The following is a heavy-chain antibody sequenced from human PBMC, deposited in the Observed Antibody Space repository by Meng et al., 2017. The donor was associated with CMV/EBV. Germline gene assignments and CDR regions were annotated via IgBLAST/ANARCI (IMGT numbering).Heavy chain of an antibody. V-gene: IGHV4-61*01. CDR3: ARVWWELPLGGFYYYYGMDV. J-gene: IGHJ6*02. D-gene: IGHD1-26*01. CDR2: IYYSGST. Sequence: ESLKISCTVSGGSVSSGSYYWSWIRQPPGKGLEWIGYIYYSGSTNYNPSLKSRVTISVDTSKNQFSLKLSSVTAADTAVYYCARVWWELPLGGFYYYYGMDVWGQGTTVTVSS. CDR1: GGSVSSGSYY.